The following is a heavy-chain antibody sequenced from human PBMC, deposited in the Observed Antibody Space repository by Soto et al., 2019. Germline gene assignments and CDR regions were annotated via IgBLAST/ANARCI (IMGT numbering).Heavy chain of an antibody. Sequence: QVQLVESGGGVVQPGRSLRLSCAASGFTFSSYAMHWVRQAPGKGLEWVAVISYDGSNKYYADSVKGRFTISRDNSKNPLYLQMNSLRAEDTAVYYCARRIAARPTDYWGQGTLVTASS. CDR3: ARRIAARPTDY. J-gene: IGHJ4*02. CDR2: ISYDGSNK. V-gene: IGHV3-30-3*01. D-gene: IGHD6-6*01. CDR1: GFTFSSYA.